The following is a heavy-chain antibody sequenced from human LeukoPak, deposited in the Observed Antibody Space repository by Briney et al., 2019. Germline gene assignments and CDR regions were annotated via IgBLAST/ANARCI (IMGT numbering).Heavy chain of an antibody. V-gene: IGHV3-48*02. D-gene: IGHD4/OR15-4a*01. CDR2: ISTSSSAI. CDR3: SRDNSGVNSGMNY. CDR1: GFTFVSYT. Sequence: SGGSLRLSCAASGFTFVSYTMDWVRQAPGKGLEWVSYISTSSSAIYYADSVKGRFIISRDNARNSLYLQMNSLRDEDTAVYYCSRDNSGVNSGMNYWGQGTLVAVSS. J-gene: IGHJ4*02.